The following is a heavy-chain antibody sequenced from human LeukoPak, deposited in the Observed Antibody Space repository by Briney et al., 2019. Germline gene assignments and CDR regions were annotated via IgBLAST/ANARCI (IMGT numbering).Heavy chain of an antibody. D-gene: IGHD3-10*01. CDR2: TNPDGSRV. Sequence: TGGSLRLSCAVSGATFSTFWMHWVRQVPGKGPAWVSRTNPDGSRVDYADSVKGRFTISRDNARDTLYLQMNSLRVEDTAMYYRAFDFGGYSDTWGQGTLVTVSS. V-gene: IGHV3-74*01. CDR3: AFDFGGYSDT. J-gene: IGHJ5*02. CDR1: GATFSTFW.